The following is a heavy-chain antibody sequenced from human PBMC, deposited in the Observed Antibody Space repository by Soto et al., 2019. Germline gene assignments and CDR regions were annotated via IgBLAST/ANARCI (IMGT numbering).Heavy chain of an antibody. V-gene: IGHV1-2*02. CDR2: INPNSGGT. CDR1: GYTFTGYY. CDR3: AREVDSSSWCDY. D-gene: IGHD6-13*01. J-gene: IGHJ4*02. Sequence: ASVKVSCKASGYTFTGYYMHWVRQAPGQGLEWMGWINPNSGGTNNAQKFQGRVTMTRDTSISTAYMDLSRLRSDDTAVYYCAREVDSSSWCDYWGQGTLVTVSS.